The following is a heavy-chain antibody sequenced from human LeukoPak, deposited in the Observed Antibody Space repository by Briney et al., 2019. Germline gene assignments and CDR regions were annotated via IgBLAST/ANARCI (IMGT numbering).Heavy chain of an antibody. J-gene: IGHJ5*02. Sequence: GASVKVSCKASGYTFTSYGISWVRQAPGQGLEWMGWISAYNGNTNYAQKLQGRVTMTTDTSTSTAYMELRSLRSDDTAVYYCARDGYSRGYGNWFDPWGQGTLVTVSS. V-gene: IGHV1-18*01. D-gene: IGHD5-18*01. CDR1: GYTFTSYG. CDR2: ISAYNGNT. CDR3: ARDGYSRGYGNWFDP.